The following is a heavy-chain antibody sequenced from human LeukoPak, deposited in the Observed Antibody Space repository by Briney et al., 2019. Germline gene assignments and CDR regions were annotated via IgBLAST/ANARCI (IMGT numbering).Heavy chain of an antibody. CDR2: TYYSGST. CDR3: ARTYGSGSYLHLYYYYYYMDV. V-gene: IGHV4-31*03. J-gene: IGHJ6*03. Sequence: SETLSLTCIVSGGSISSGGYYWSWIRQHPGKGLEWIGYTYYSGSTYYNPSLKSRVTISVDTSKNQFSLKLSSVTAADTAVYYCARTYGSGSYLHLYYYYYYMDVWGKGTTVTVSS. D-gene: IGHD3-10*01. CDR1: GGSISSGGYY.